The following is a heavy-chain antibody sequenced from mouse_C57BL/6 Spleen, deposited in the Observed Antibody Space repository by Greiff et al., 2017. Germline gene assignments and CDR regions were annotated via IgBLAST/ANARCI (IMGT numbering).Heavy chain of an antibody. CDR2: IWSGGST. D-gene: IGHD1-1*01. V-gene: IGHV2-2*01. CDR3: ASQLRRVYYAMDY. CDR1: GFSLTSYG. Sequence: VKLQESGPGLVQPSQSLSITCTVSGFSLTSYGVHWVRQSPGKGLEWLGVIWSGGSTDYNAAFISRLSISKDNSKSQVFFKMNSLQADDTAIYYCASQLRRVYYAMDYWGQGTSVTVSS. J-gene: IGHJ4*01.